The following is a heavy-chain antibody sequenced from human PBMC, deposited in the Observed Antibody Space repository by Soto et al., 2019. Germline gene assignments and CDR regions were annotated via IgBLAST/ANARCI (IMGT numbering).Heavy chain of an antibody. V-gene: IGHV3-30-3*01. Sequence: GGSLRLSCAASGFTFSSYAMHWVRQAPGKGLEWVAVISYDGSNKYYADSVKGRFTISRDNSKNTLHLQMNSLRAEDTAVYYCARIFGESDYWGRGTLVTVSS. J-gene: IGHJ4*02. CDR3: ARIFGESDY. CDR2: ISYDGSNK. D-gene: IGHD3-10*01. CDR1: GFTFSSYA.